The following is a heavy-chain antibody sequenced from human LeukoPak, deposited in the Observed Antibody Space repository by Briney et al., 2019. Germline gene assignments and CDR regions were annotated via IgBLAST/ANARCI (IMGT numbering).Heavy chain of an antibody. CDR3: VRQYSYDSSGYYPWDY. V-gene: IGHV3-74*01. CDR1: GFTFSSYW. CDR2: INSDGSSI. J-gene: IGHJ4*02. Sequence: PGGSLRLSCAASGFTFSSYWMHWVRQAPGKGLVWVSRINSDGSSITYADSVKGRFTISRDNAKNTLYLQMNSLRAEDTAMYYCVRQYSYDSSGYYPWDYWGQGTLVTVSS. D-gene: IGHD3-22*01.